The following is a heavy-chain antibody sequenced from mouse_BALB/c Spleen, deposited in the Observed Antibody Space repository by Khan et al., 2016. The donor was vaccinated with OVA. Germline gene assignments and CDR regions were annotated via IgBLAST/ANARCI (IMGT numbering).Heavy chain of an antibody. V-gene: IGHV9-3-1*01. J-gene: IGHJ1*01. CDR1: GYTFTNYG. Sequence: QIQLVQSGPELKKPGATVKISCKASGYTFTNYGMHWVKQAPGKGLKWMGWINTYTGEPTYADDFKGRFAFSLETSASTAYLQIINLTYEDAATYCCASGGYWYFDVWGAGTTVTVSS. CDR3: ASGGYWYFDV. D-gene: IGHD1-1*02. CDR2: INTYTGEP.